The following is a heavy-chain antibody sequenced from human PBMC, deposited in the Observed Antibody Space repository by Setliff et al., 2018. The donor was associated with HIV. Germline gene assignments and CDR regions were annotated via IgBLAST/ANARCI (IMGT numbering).Heavy chain of an antibody. V-gene: IGHV3-23*01. D-gene: IGHD3-9*01. CDR3: VRDTFDGRSYYGWDV. CDR2: ISVSGGNT. CDR1: EFTFSSYA. Sequence: GGSLRLSCAASEFTFSSYAMSWVRQAPGKGLEWVSSISVSGGNTYYADSVKGRFTISRDNARNTLYLQMNSLRTEDTAVYYCVRDTFDGRSYYGWDVWGQGTTVTVSS. J-gene: IGHJ6*02.